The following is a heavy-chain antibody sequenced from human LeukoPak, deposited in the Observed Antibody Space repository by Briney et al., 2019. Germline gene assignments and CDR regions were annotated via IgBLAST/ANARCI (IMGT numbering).Heavy chain of an antibody. CDR3: ARATWGYYFDY. CDR2: IYYSGST. D-gene: IGHD3-16*01. V-gene: IGHV4-39*07. J-gene: IGHJ4*02. Sequence: PSETLSLTCTVSGGSISSGSYYWGWIRQPPGKGLEWIGSIYYSGSTYYNPSLKSRVTISVDTSKNQFSLKLSFVTAADTAVYYCARATWGYYFDYWGQGTLVTVSS. CDR1: GGSISSGSYY.